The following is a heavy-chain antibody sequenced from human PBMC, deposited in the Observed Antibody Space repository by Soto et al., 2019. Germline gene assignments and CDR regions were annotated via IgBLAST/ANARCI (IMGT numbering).Heavy chain of an antibody. CDR1: GGSINSGDYY. CDR2: IYYSGST. D-gene: IGHD5-12*01. J-gene: IGHJ4*02. CDR3: ARLYTGYEAFDY. Sequence: QVQLQEAGPGLMKPSQTLSLTCSVSGGSINSGDYYWSWIRQSPGKGLEWIVYIYYSGSTYYNPSLKSRSTISIDTSKNQFFLDVDSVTAADTAVYYCARLYTGYEAFDYWGQGTLVTVSS. V-gene: IGHV4-30-4*01.